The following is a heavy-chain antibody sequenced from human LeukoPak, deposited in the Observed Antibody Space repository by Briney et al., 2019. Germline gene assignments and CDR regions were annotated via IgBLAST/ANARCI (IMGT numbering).Heavy chain of an antibody. D-gene: IGHD3-9*01. Sequence: GGSLRLSCVASGFTFTSNWMHWVRQAPGKGLVWVSHIKSDGSGTNYADSVKGRFTISRDNAKNTLYLQMNSLRAEDTAVYYCARNDILTGNHFDYWGQGTLVTVSS. CDR2: IKSDGSGT. CDR1: GFTFTSNW. J-gene: IGHJ4*02. V-gene: IGHV3-74*01. CDR3: ARNDILTGNHFDY.